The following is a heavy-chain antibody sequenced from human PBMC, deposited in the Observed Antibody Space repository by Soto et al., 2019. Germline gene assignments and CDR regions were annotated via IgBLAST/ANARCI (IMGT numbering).Heavy chain of an antibody. D-gene: IGHD6-13*01. CDR2: ISWNSGSI. J-gene: IGHJ6*02. CDR3: ARDPAGRIAAAAVDYYYYGMDV. CDR1: GFTFDDYA. V-gene: IGHV3-9*01. Sequence: EVQLVESGGGLVQPGRSLRLSCAASGFTFDDYAMHWVRQAPGKGLEWVSGISWNSGSIGYADSVKGRFTISRDNAKNSLYLQMNSLRAEDTAVYYCARDPAGRIAAAAVDYYYYGMDVWGQGTTVTVSS.